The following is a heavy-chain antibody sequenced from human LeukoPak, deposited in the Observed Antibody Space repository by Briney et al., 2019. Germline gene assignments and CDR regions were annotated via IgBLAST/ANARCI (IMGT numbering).Heavy chain of an antibody. CDR3: ARAVYFWSGYPPYYYYMDV. Sequence: PSQTLSLTCTVSGGSISSGDYYWSWIRQPPGKGLEWIGYIYCSGSTYYNPSLKSRVTISVDTSKNQFSLKLSSVTAADTAVYYCARAVYFWSGYPPYYYYMDVWGKGTTVTVSS. V-gene: IGHV4-30-4*08. D-gene: IGHD3-3*01. CDR2: IYCSGST. J-gene: IGHJ6*03. CDR1: GGSISSGDYY.